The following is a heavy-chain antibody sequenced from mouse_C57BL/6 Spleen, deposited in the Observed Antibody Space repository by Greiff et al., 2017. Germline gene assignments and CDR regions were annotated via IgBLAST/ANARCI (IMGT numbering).Heavy chain of an antibody. Sequence: LVEPGASVKMSCKASGYTFTDYNMHWVKQSHGKSLEWIGYINPNNGGTSYNQKFKGKATLTVNKSSSTAYMELRSLTSEDSAVYYCARGGYYDAMDYWGQGTSVTVSS. J-gene: IGHJ4*01. CDR3: ARGGYYDAMDY. CDR1: GYTFTDYN. V-gene: IGHV1-22*01. D-gene: IGHD2-2*01. CDR2: INPNNGGT.